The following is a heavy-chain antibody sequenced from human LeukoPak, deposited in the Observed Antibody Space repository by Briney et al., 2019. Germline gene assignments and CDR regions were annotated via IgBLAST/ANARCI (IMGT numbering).Heavy chain of an antibody. CDR2: ISGSGGST. D-gene: IGHD2-2*01. J-gene: IGHJ4*02. Sequence: GGSLRLSCAASGFTFSSYAMSWVRQAPGKGLEWVSAISGSGGSTYYADSVKGRFTISRDNSKNTLYLQMSSLRAEDTAVYYCAKGGIVVVPAAISAYYFDYWGQGTLVTVSS. CDR3: AKGGIVVVPAAISAYYFDY. CDR1: GFTFSSYA. V-gene: IGHV3-23*01.